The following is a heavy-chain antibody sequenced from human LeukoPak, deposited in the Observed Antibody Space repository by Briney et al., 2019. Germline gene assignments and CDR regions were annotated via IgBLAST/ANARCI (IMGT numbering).Heavy chain of an antibody. D-gene: IGHD1-26*01. V-gene: IGHV4-61*02. J-gene: IGHJ4*02. CDR2: IYTSGST. CDR1: GGSISSGSYY. CDR3: ARHSPVGIYYFDY. Sequence: KSSETLSLTCTVSGGSISSGSYYWSWIRQPAGKGLEWIGRIYTSGSTNYNPSLKSRVTISVDTSKNQFSLKLSSVTAADTALYYCARHSPVGIYYFDYWGQGTLVTVSS.